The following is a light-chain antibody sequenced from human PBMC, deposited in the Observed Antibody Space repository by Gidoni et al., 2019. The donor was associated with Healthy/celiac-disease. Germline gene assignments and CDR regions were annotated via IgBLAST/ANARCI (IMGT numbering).Light chain of an antibody. V-gene: IGKV3-11*01. CDR2: DAS. J-gene: IGKJ4*01. CDR3: QQRSNWPPIT. Sequence: EIVLPQSPSTLSLSPGERATISCRASQSVSSYLAWYQQKPGQDPRLLIYDASNRATGIPARFSGSGSGTDFTLTISSLEPEDFAVYYCQQRSNWPPITFGGGTKVEIK. CDR1: QSVSSY.